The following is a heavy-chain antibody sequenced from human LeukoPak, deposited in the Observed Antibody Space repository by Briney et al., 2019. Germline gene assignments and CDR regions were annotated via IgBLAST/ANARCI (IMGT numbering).Heavy chain of an antibody. CDR2: IKQDGSEK. V-gene: IGHV3-7*01. CDR3: ARHMERWRPFTHSLDY. Sequence: GGSLRLSCAASGFTFSSYWMTWVRHVPGKGLEWVARIKQDGSEKYYVDSVKGRFTISRDNTRNSLYLQMNSLRAEDTAVYYCARHMERWRPFTHSLDYWGQGTLVTVSS. D-gene: IGHD5-24*01. CDR1: GFTFSSYW. J-gene: IGHJ4*02.